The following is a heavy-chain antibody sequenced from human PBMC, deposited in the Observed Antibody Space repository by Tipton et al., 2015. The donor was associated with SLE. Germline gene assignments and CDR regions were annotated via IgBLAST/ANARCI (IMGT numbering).Heavy chain of an antibody. CDR2: ISTYTGDT. CDR3: ARVAGRHSGFFDY. CDR1: GYTFDSYG. Sequence: QSGAEVKKPGASVRVSCKASGYTFDSYGISWVRQAPGQGLEWMGWISTYTGDTNYAQQFQGRVTMTTDTSTSTAYMELRSLRSDDTAVYYCARVAGRHSGFFDYWGQGTLVTVSS. D-gene: IGHD1-26*01. V-gene: IGHV1-18*04. J-gene: IGHJ4*02.